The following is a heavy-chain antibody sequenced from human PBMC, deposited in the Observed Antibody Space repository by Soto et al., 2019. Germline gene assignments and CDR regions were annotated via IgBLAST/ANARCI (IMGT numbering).Heavy chain of an antibody. V-gene: IGHV3-48*01. CDR2: ISSSSSTI. J-gene: IGHJ4*02. D-gene: IGHD3-3*01. CDR3: ARHDFWSGYPIDY. Sequence: GESLKISCAASGFTFSSYSMNWVRQAPGKGLEWVSYISSSSSTIYYADSVKGRFTISRDNAKNSLYLQMNSLRAEDTAVYYCARHDFWSGYPIDYWGQGTLVTVSS. CDR1: GFTFSSYS.